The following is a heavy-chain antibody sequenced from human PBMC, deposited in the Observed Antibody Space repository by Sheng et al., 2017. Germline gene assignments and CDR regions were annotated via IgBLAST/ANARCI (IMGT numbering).Heavy chain of an antibody. CDR3: ARDFXVAAHNYYYYMDV. Sequence: QVQLVQSGAEVKSPGASVKVSCKASGYSFITYGLAWVRQAPGQGLEWMGWISPNNGNTNLAQRFQGRVTMTADTSTSTAYMELRSLRSDDTAVYYCARDFXVAAHNYYYYMDVWARGPRSPSP. D-gene: IGHD6-13*01. CDR1: GYSFITYG. V-gene: IGHV1-18*01. J-gene: IGHJ6*03. CDR2: ISPNNGNT.